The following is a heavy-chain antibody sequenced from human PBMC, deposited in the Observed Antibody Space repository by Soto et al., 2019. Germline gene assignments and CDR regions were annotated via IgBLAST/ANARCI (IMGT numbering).Heavy chain of an antibody. CDR2: VRGRGGST. V-gene: IGHV3-23*01. Sequence: VHLLESGGGLVQPGGSLRLAFPASGLTFIHYALSWVRQAPGKGLEWVSAVRGRGGSTKYADSVKGRFIISRDNSNSTLYLQMDSLRGEDTAVYYCAKDSTVTTSLYFYYYGFDVWGQGTTVTVSS. D-gene: IGHD4-17*01. CDR3: AKDSTVTTSLYFYYYGFDV. CDR1: GLTFIHYA. J-gene: IGHJ6*02.